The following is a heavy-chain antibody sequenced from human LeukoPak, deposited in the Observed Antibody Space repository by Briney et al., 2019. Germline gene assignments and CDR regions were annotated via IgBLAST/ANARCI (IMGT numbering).Heavy chain of an antibody. J-gene: IGHJ3*01. CDR2: INRSSGGT. Sequence: ASVKVSCKASGYTLTGYYMHWVRQAPGQGLEWMGWINRSSGGTNYAQKLQGGVTMTRDKSISTAYMELSRLRSDDTAVYYCARDNGGYDSVGAFDFWGQGTMVTVSS. V-gene: IGHV1-2*02. CDR1: GYTLTGYY. D-gene: IGHD5-12*01. CDR3: ARDNGGYDSVGAFDF.